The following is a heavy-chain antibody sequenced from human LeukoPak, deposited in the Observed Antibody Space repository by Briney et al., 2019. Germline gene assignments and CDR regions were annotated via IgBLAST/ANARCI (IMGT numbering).Heavy chain of an antibody. CDR3: AKDPAAGPTFDY. D-gene: IGHD6-13*01. CDR2: ISYDGTNE. V-gene: IGHV3-30*18. Sequence: PGGSLRLSCAASGFTFSSYVMHWVRQAPGKGLEWVALISYDGTNEYYADSVKGRFTISRDNSKNTLYLQMNSLRAEDTAVYYCAKDPAAGPTFDYWGQGTLVTVSS. J-gene: IGHJ4*02. CDR1: GFTFSSYV.